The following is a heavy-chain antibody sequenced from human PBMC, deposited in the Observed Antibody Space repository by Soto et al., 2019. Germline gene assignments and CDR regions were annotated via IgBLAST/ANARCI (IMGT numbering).Heavy chain of an antibody. J-gene: IGHJ5*01. CDR1: GYSFSGYY. CDR3: PRATFFVGXRRLFDA. Sequence: GAVKCSCKASGYSFSGYYIHWVRQAPGQVRDWIGWINPNSGDTKYAERFQGWVTMTRDTSINAAYMDIDRLKSDDTALYYCPRATFFVGXRRLFDAWGHRTLVTVSS. V-gene: IGHV1-2*04. D-gene: IGHD2-15*01. CDR2: INPNSGDT.